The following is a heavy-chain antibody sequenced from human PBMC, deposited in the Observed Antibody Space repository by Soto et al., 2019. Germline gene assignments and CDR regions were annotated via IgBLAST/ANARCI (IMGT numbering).Heavy chain of an antibody. D-gene: IGHD4-17*01. Sequence: PGGSLRLSCAASGFTFSSYAMHWVRQAPGKGLEWVAVISYDGSNKYYADSVKGRFTISRDNSKNTLYLQMNSLRAEDTAVYYCAREFAPLRSDYYYGMDVWGQGTTVTVSS. CDR2: ISYDGSNK. CDR1: GFTFSSYA. J-gene: IGHJ6*02. V-gene: IGHV3-30-3*01. CDR3: AREFAPLRSDYYYGMDV.